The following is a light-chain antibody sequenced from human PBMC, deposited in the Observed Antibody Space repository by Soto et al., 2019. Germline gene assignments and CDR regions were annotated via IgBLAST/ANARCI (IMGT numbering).Light chain of an antibody. CDR1: SSDVGGYNH. CDR2: DVN. J-gene: IGLJ1*01. V-gene: IGLV2-14*03. CDR3: SSYTTISNGDV. Sequence: QSALTQPASVSGSPGQSITMSCTGTSSDVGGYNHVSWYQQSPGKAPKVMIYDVNNRPSGVSNRFSGSKSGNTASLTISGLQAEDEADYYCSSYTTISNGDVFGTGTKLTVL.